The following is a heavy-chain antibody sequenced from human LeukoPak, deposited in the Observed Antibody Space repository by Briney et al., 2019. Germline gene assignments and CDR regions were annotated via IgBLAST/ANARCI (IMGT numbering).Heavy chain of an antibody. J-gene: IGHJ5*02. V-gene: IGHV1-18*04. Sequence: ASVKVSCKASGYTFTGYYMHWVRQAPGQGLEWMGWISAYNGDTNYAQNLQGRVTMTTDTSTDTAYMELRSLRSDDTAVYYCARDSLSYTNPNNWFDPWGQGTLVTVSS. CDR1: GYTFTGYY. D-gene: IGHD2-2*02. CDR3: ARDSLSYTNPNNWFDP. CDR2: ISAYNGDT.